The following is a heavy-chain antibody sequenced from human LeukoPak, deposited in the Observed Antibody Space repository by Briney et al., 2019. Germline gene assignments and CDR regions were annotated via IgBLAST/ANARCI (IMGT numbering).Heavy chain of an antibody. CDR1: GFTFSSYT. D-gene: IGHD3-10*01. V-gene: IGHV3-48*01. CDR2: ISSSGSTI. Sequence: GGSLRLSCAASGFTFSSYTMNWVRQAPGKGLEWLSYISSSGSTIYYADSVKGRFTISRDNSKNTLYLQMNSLRAEDTAVYYCAKDRAQAEGVFDYWGQGTLVTISS. CDR3: AKDRAQAEGVFDY. J-gene: IGHJ4*02.